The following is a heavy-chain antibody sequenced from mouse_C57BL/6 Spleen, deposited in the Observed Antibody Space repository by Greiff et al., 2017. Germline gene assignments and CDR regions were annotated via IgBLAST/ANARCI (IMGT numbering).Heavy chain of an antibody. CDR3: ARGYEYDEGYAMDD. V-gene: IGHV1-69*01. CDR1: GYTFTSYW. CDR2: IDPSDSYT. Sequence: VQLQQPGAELVMPGASVKLSCKASGYTFTSYWMTWVKQRPGQGLEWIGEIDPSDSYTNYNQKFKGKSTLTVDKSSSTAYMQLSSLTSEDSAVYYCARGYEYDEGYAMDDWGQGTSVTVSS. D-gene: IGHD2-4*01. J-gene: IGHJ4*01.